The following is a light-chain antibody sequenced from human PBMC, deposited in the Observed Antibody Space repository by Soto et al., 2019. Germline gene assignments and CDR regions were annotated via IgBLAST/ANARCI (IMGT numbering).Light chain of an antibody. CDR2: GNS. J-gene: IGLJ1*01. Sequence: QSVLTQPPSVSGAPGQRVTISCTGSSSNIGAGYDVHWYQQLPGTAPKLLIYGNSNRPSGVPDRFSGSKSGTSASLAITGLQAEDEAADYCQSYDRSRSGYVFGTGTKLTVL. V-gene: IGLV1-40*01. CDR1: SSNIGAGYD. CDR3: QSYDRSRSGYV.